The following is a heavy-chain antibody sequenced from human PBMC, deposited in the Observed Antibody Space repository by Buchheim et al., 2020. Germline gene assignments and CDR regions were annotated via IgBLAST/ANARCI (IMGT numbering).Heavy chain of an antibody. CDR2: IYYSGST. CDR1: GGSISSDYY. Sequence: VQLQESGPGLVKPAQTLSLTCTVSGGSISSDYYWSWIRQPPGKGLEWIGYIYYSGSTYYNPSLKSRVSIVVATSKNQFSLKLSSVTAADTAVYYCAGLFYDSSGYTLRYWGQGTL. CDR3: AGLFYDSSGYTLRY. D-gene: IGHD3-22*01. J-gene: IGHJ4*02. V-gene: IGHV4-30-4*01.